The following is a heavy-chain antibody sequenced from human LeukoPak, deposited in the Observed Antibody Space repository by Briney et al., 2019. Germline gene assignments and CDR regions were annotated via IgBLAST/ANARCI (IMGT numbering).Heavy chain of an antibody. CDR3: AATYYYDSSGYRSFDY. Sequence: ASVKVSCKASGYTFTSYYMHWVRQAPGQGLEWMGWINPNSGGTNYAQKFQGRVTMTRDTSISTAYMELSRLRSDDTAVYYCAATYYYDSSGYRSFDYWGQGTLVTVSS. J-gene: IGHJ4*02. CDR2: INPNSGGT. V-gene: IGHV1-2*02. D-gene: IGHD3-22*01. CDR1: GYTFTSYY.